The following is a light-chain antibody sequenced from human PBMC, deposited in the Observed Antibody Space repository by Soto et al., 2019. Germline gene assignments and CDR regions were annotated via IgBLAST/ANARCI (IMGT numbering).Light chain of an antibody. CDR3: QQYGSSPAYT. CDR1: QSVSSSY. V-gene: IGKV3-20*01. CDR2: GAS. J-gene: IGKJ2*01. Sequence: EIVLTQSPGTLSLSPGERGTLSCRASQSVSSSYLAWYQQKPGQAPRLLIYGASSRATGIPDRFSGSGSGTDFTLSISRLEPEDFAVYYCQQYGSSPAYTFGQGTKLEIK.